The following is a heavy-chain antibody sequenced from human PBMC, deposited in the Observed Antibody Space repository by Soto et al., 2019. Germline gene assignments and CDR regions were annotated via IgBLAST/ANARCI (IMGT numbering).Heavy chain of an antibody. Sequence: GGSLRLSCAASGFTFSSYWMSWVRQAPGKGLEWVANIKQDGSEKYYVDSVKGRFTISRDNPKNSLYLQMNSLRAEDTAVYYCARDASGYDPGLFDYWGQGTLVTVSS. D-gene: IGHD5-12*01. CDR1: GFTFSSYW. CDR3: ARDASGYDPGLFDY. CDR2: IKQDGSEK. J-gene: IGHJ4*02. V-gene: IGHV3-7*04.